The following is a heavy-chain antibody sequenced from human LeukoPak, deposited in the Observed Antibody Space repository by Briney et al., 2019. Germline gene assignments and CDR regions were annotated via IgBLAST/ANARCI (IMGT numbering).Heavy chain of an antibody. Sequence: GSLRLSCTASGFTFSNYGMQWVRQAPGKGLEWVSFIRNDANNKYYADSVKGRFTISRENSKNTLYLQMNSLRAEDTALYYCAKDSGYSYGYNAFDIWGQGTMVTVSS. V-gene: IGHV3-30*02. CDR1: GFTFSNYG. J-gene: IGHJ3*02. D-gene: IGHD5-18*01. CDR3: AKDSGYSYGYNAFDI. CDR2: IRNDANNK.